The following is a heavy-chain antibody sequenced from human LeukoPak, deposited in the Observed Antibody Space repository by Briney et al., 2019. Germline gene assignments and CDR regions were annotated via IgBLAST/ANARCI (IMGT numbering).Heavy chain of an antibody. CDR3: ARDLGDYSGSYYYFDY. J-gene: IGHJ4*02. D-gene: IGHD1-26*01. V-gene: IGHV4-4*02. CDR1: GGSISSSNW. CDR2: IYHSGST. Sequence: SETLSLTCAVSGGSISSSNWWSWVRQPPGKGLEWIGEIYHSGSTNYNPSLKSRVTISVDKSKNQFSLKLSSVTAADTAVYYCARDLGDYSGSYYYFDYWGQGTLVTVSS.